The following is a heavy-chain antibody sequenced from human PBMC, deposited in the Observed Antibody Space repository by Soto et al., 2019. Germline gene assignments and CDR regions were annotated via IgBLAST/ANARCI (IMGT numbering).Heavy chain of an antibody. Sequence: SETLSLTCAVSGYSIRSGYFWGWIRQPPGKGLEWIGSMYHSGITYYNLSLKSRVTMSLDTLNNQVSLRLSSVTAADTAKYYCARERTYQLSGDDTLDIWGLGTMVTVSS. D-gene: IGHD2-2*01. CDR1: GYSIRSGYF. J-gene: IGHJ3*02. CDR2: MYHSGIT. V-gene: IGHV4-38-2*02. CDR3: ARERTYQLSGDDTLDI.